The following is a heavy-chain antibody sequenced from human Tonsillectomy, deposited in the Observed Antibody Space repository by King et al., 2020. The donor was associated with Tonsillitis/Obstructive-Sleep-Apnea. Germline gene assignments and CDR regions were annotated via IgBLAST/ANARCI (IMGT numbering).Heavy chain of an antibody. CDR1: GFSLSTSGMC. CDR2: IDWDDDK. CDR3: ARIAAAAGTFDY. Sequence: TLKESGPALVKPTQTLTLTCTFSGFSLSTSGMCVSWIRQPPGKALEWLARIDWDDDKYYSTSLKTRLTISKDTSKNQVVLTMTNMDPVDTATYYCARIAAAAGTFDYWGQGTLVTVSS. J-gene: IGHJ4*02. V-gene: IGHV2-70*11. D-gene: IGHD6-13*01.